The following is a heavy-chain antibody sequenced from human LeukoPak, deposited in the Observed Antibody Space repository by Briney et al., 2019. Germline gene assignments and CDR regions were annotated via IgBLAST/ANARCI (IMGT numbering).Heavy chain of an antibody. D-gene: IGHD3-22*01. CDR3: ARGRQYYDSSGYYYAYYYYYYMDV. CDR2: MNPNSGNT. J-gene: IGHJ6*03. CDR1: GYTFTSYD. Sequence: ASVKVSCKASGYTFTSYDINWVRQATGQGLEWMGWMNPNSGNTGYAQKFQGRVTMTRNTSISTAYMELSSLRSEDTAVYYCARGRQYYDSSGYYYAYYYYYYMDVWGKGTTVTISS. V-gene: IGHV1-8*01.